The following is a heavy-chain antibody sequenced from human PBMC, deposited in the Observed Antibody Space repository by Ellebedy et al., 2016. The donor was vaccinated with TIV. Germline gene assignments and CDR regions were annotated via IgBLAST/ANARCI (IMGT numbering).Heavy chain of an antibody. CDR2: LRGSSNYI. CDR3: ARIGIKAARVGYDY. V-gene: IGHV3-21*06. CDR1: GSMFPSYS. D-gene: IGHD6-25*01. Sequence: PGGSLRPSCAASGSMFPSYSMNWVRQPPGKGLEWVSSLRGSSNYIYHADSVKGRFTISRDNAKNSLYLQMNSLRAEDTAVYYCARIGIKAARVGYDYWGQGTLVTVSS. J-gene: IGHJ4*02.